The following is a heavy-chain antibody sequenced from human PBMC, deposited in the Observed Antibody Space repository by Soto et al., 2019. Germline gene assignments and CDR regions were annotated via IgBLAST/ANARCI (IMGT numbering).Heavy chain of an antibody. J-gene: IGHJ4*02. CDR2: ISYDGSNK. D-gene: IGHD6-19*01. CDR3: AKARSVWYHDY. CDR1: GFTFSSYG. V-gene: IGHV3-30*18. Sequence: QVQLVESGGGVVQPGRSLRLSCAASGFTFSSYGMHWVRQATGKGLEWVAVISYDGSNKYYADSVKGRFTISRDNSKNTLYLQMNSLRSEDTAVYYCAKARSVWYHDYWGQGTLVTVSS.